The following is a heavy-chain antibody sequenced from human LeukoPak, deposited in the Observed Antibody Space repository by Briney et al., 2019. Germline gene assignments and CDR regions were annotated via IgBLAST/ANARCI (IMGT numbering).Heavy chain of an antibody. Sequence: GGSLRLSCAASGFTFSSYWMHWVRQAPGKGLVWISRINSDGSSTSYADSVKGRFTISRDNAKNTPYLQMNSLRAEDTAVYYCARAERRTRFDPWGQGTLVTVFS. CDR3: ARAERRTRFDP. CDR2: INSDGSST. J-gene: IGHJ5*02. D-gene: IGHD1-14*01. V-gene: IGHV3-74*01. CDR1: GFTFSSYW.